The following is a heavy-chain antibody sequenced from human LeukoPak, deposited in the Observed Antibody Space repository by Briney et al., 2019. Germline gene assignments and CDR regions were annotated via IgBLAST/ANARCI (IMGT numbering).Heavy chain of an antibody. CDR2: IYYSGST. V-gene: IGHV4-39*01. D-gene: IGHD1/OR15-1a*01. CDR1: GGSISSSSYY. J-gene: IGHJ3*02. CDR3: AQGTGGDAFDI. Sequence: MASETLSLTCTVSGGSISSSSYYWGWIRQPPGKGLEWIGSIYYSGSTYYNPSLKSRVTISVDTSKNQFSLKLSSVTAADTAVYYCAQGTGGDAFDIWGQGTMVTVSS.